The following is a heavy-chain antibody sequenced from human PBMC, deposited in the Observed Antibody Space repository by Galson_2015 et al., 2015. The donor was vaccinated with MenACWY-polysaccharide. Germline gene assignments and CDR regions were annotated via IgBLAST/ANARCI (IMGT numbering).Heavy chain of an antibody. CDR3: SRLHCSNTSCDPTDYYYHGMDV. V-gene: IGHV3-48*01. Sequence: LSLSCAASGFTFRSYRMHWVRQAPGKGLAWVSYISSSSSTIYYADSVNGRFTISRDNAKNSLFLQMNSLRAEDTAVYYCSRLHCSNTSCDPTDYYYHGMDVGRQGTTVTVSS. CDR1: GFTFRSYR. D-gene: IGHD2-2*01. CDR2: ISSSSSTI. J-gene: IGHJ6*02.